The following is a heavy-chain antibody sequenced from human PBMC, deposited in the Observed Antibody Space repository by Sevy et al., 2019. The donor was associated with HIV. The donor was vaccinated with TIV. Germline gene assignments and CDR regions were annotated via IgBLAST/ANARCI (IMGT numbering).Heavy chain of an antibody. CDR3: ARSPSDYGDYAVGY. D-gene: IGHD4-17*01. CDR2: ISYDGGNI. J-gene: IGHJ4*02. CDR1: GFIFSRYG. Sequence: GGSLRLSCAASGFIFSRYGMHWVRQAPGKGLEWAAVISYDGGNIYYSDSVKGRFTISRDNSKNTLSLQMKSLRTEDTAVYYCARSPSDYGDYAVGYWGQGTLVTVSS. V-gene: IGHV3-30*03.